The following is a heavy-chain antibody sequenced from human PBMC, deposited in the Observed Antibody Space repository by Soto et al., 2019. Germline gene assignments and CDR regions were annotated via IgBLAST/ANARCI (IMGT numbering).Heavy chain of an antibody. D-gene: IGHD2-8*01. CDR1: GFSLSTSGVG. CDR2: IYWDDDK. V-gene: IGHV2-5*02. CDR3: AHANITKSFDI. Sequence: QITLKESGPTLVKPTETLTLTCTFSGFSLSTSGVGVGWIRQPPGKALECLALIYWDDDKRYSPSLKTRLTITKDTSKNQVVLTVTNMDPVDTATYSCAHANITKSFDIWGQGTMVTVSS. J-gene: IGHJ3*02.